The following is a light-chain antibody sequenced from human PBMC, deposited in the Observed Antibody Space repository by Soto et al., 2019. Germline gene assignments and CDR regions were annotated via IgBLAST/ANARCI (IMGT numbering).Light chain of an antibody. V-gene: IGLV2-11*01. Sequence: QSVLTQPRSVSGSPGQSVTISCTGTSSDFGGYNFVSWYQQHPGNAPKLMIYDVSKRPSGVPDRFSGSKSGITASLTISGLRADDEADYYCCSYAGTYIWIFGGGTKLTIL. CDR1: SSDFGGYNF. CDR3: CSYAGTYIWI. CDR2: DVS. J-gene: IGLJ2*01.